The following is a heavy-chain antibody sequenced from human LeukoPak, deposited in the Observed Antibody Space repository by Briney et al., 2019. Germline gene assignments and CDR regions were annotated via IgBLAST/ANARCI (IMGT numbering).Heavy chain of an antibody. CDR2: ISAYNGNT. J-gene: IGHJ4*02. CDR1: GYTFTSYG. Sequence: ASVKVSCKASGYTFTSYGISWVRQAPGQGLEWMGWISAYNGNTNYAQKLQGRVTMTTDTSTSTAYMELRSLRSDDTAVYYCARDPGITMIVAKPNLDYWGQGTLVTVSS. D-gene: IGHD3-22*01. V-gene: IGHV1-18*01. CDR3: ARDPGITMIVAKPNLDY.